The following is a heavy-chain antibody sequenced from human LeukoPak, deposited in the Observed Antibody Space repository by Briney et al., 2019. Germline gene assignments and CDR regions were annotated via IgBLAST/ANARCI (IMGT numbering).Heavy chain of an antibody. V-gene: IGHV1-69*04. Sequence: SVKVSCKASGGTFSSYAISWVRQAPGQGLEWMGRIIPILGIANYAQKFQGRVTITADKSTSTAYMELSSLRSEDTAVYYCAREWIGVLSANWFDPWGQGTLVTVSS. J-gene: IGHJ5*02. CDR1: GGTFSSYA. CDR2: IIPILGIA. D-gene: IGHD3-10*01. CDR3: AREWIGVLSANWFDP.